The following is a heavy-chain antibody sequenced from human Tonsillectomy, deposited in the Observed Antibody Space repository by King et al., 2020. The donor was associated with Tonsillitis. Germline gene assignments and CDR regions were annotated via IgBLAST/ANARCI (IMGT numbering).Heavy chain of an antibody. CDR2: ISSSSSYI. D-gene: IGHD4-17*01. CDR1: GFTFSSYS. CDR3: ARAGDYGDYVSDY. V-gene: IGHV3-21*01. Sequence: VQLVQSGGGLVKPGGSLRLSCTASGFTFSSYSMNWVRQAPGKGLEWVSSISSSSSYIYYADSVKGRFTISRDNAKNSLYLQMNSLRAEDTAVYYCARAGDYGDYVSDYWGQGTLVTVSS. J-gene: IGHJ4*02.